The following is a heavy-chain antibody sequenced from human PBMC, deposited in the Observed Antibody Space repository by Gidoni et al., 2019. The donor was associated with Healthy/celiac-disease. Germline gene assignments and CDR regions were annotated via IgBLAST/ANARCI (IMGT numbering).Heavy chain of an antibody. J-gene: IGHJ4*02. CDR2: IKQDGSEK. D-gene: IGHD3-3*01. Sequence: EVQLVASGGGLVQPGGSLRLSCAASGFTFSSYWMSWVRQAPGKGLEWVANIKQDGSEKYYVDAVKGRFTISRDNAKNSLYLQMNSLRAEDTAVYYCARITIFGVVYFDYWGQGTLVTVSS. CDR3: ARITIFGVVYFDY. V-gene: IGHV3-7*05. CDR1: GFTFSSYW.